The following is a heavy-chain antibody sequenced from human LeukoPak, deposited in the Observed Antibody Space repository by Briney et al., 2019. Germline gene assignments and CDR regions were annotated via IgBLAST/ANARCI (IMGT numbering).Heavy chain of an antibody. CDR1: GFSLSNARMG. CDR3: ARTRLPSKEQWLVDFDY. V-gene: IGHV2-70*11. CDR2: IDWDDDK. J-gene: IGHJ4*02. Sequence: SGPTLVNPTETLTLTCTVSGFSLSNARMGVSWIRQPPGKALEWLARIDWDDDKYYSTSLKTRLTISKDTSKNQVVLTMTNMDPVDTATYYCARTRLPSKEQWLVDFDYWAQGTLVTVSS. D-gene: IGHD6-19*01.